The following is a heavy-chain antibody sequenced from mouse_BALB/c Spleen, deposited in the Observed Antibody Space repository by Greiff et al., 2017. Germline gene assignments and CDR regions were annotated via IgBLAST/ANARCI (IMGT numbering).Heavy chain of an antibody. CDR2: IDPFNGGT. Sequence: EVQVVESGPELMKPGASVKISCKASGYSFTSYYMHWVKQSHGKSLEWIGYIDPFNGGTSYNQKFKGKATLTVDKSSSTAYMHLSSLTSEDSAVYYCARNHYYGPDYWGQGTTLTVSS. D-gene: IGHD1-1*01. V-gene: IGHV1S135*01. J-gene: IGHJ2*01. CDR3: ARNHYYGPDY. CDR1: GYSFTSYY.